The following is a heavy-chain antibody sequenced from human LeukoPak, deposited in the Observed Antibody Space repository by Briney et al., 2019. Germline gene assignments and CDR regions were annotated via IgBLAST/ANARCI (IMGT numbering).Heavy chain of an antibody. CDR3: ARDLVDGLQDNFDY. CDR1: GGSISSGSYY. D-gene: IGHD5-24*01. Sequence: SQTLSLTCTVSGGSISSGSYYWSWIRQPAGKGLEWIGRIYTSGSTNYNPSLKSRVTISVDTSKNQFSLKLSSVTAADTAVYYCARDLVDGLQDNFDYWGQGTLVTVSS. V-gene: IGHV4-61*02. J-gene: IGHJ4*02. CDR2: IYTSGST.